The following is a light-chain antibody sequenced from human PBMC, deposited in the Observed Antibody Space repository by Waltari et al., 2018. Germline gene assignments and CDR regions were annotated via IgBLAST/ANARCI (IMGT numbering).Light chain of an antibody. CDR2: REK. CDR3: ATWDDSLSAVV. CDR1: SSNIGENY. V-gene: IGLV1-47*01. J-gene: IGLJ3*02. Sequence: QSVLTQAPSASGTPGQTITISCSGGSSNIGENYVSWYQHFPGAAPKPLFGREKHRPSGVPDRFSGSKSGTSASLAITGLRSEDEANYYCATWDDSLSAVVFGGGTKLTVL.